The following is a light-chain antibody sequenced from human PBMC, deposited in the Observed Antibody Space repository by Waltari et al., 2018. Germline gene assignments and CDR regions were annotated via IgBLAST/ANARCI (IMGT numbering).Light chain of an antibody. J-gene: IGKJ4*01. CDR1: QSVSSSY. V-gene: IGKV3-20*01. CDR3: QQYGSSPLT. CDR2: GAS. Sequence: EIVLTQSPATLSLSPGERATLSCRASQSVSSSYLAWYQQKPGQAPRLLIYGASSRATGIPDRFSVSGSGTDFTLTISRLEPEDFAVYYCQQYGSSPLTFGGGTKVEIK.